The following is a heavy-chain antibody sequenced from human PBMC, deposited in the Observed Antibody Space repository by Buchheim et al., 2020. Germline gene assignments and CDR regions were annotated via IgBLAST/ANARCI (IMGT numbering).Heavy chain of an antibody. V-gene: IGHV3-23*04. D-gene: IGHD3-10*01. CDR1: GFTFSNYA. CDR3: ASHWGAMVRGIGY. CDR2: ISDSDRTT. Sequence: EVQLVESGGGLVQPGGSLRLSCAASGFTFSNYAMTWVRQAPGKGLEWVSTISDSDRTTYYADSVKGRFIISRDNSKNTLSLQMNSLKAEDTAVYYCASHWGAMVRGIGYWGQGTL. J-gene: IGHJ4*02.